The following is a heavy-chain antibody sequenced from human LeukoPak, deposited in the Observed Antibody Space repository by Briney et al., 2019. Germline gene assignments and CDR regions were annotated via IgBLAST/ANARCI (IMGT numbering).Heavy chain of an antibody. D-gene: IGHD6-19*01. CDR2: ISSSSSHI. CDR1: GFTFSSYS. CDR3: ARESIAVRDY. V-gene: IGHV3-21*01. J-gene: IGHJ4*02. Sequence: GGSLTLSCAASGFTFSSYSMNWVRRAPGKGLEWVSSISSSSSHIYYADSVKGRFTISRDNAKNSLYLQMNSLRAEDTAVYYCARESIAVRDYWGQGTLVTVSS.